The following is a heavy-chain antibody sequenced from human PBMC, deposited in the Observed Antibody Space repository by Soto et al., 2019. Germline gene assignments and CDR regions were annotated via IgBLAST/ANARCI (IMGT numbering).Heavy chain of an antibody. V-gene: IGHV4-39*01. CDR3: ARRRRAVICSGGSCYQSKNNWFDP. CDR1: GGSISSSSYY. J-gene: IGHJ5*02. D-gene: IGHD2-15*01. Sequence: PSETLSLTCTVSGGSISSSSYYWGWIRQPPGKGLEWIGSIYYSGSTYYNPSLKSRVTISVDTSKNQFSLKLSSVTAADTAVYYCARRRRAVICSGGSCYQSKNNWFDPWGQGTLVTVSS. CDR2: IYYSGST.